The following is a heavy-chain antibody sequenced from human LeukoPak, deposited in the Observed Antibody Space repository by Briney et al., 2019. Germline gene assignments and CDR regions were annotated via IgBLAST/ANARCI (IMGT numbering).Heavy chain of an antibody. CDR3: ARVFTTGHFDY. CDR2: IYYSGST. Sequence: SETLSLTCTVSVGSISSSSYYWGWIRQPPGKGLEWIGSIYYSGSTYYNPSLKSRVTISVDTTKNQFSLKLSSVTAADTAVYYCARVFTTGHFDYWGQGTLVTVSS. CDR1: VGSISSSSYY. J-gene: IGHJ4*02. D-gene: IGHD3-22*01. V-gene: IGHV4-39*01.